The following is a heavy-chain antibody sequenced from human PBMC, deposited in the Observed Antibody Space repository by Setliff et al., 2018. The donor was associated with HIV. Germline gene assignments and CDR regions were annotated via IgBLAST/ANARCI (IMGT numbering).Heavy chain of an antibody. V-gene: IGHV4-4*07. CDR2: IYTSGSS. CDR1: GGAISSYY. CDR3: AKAAGYYDSSGYFDS. Sequence: ASETLSLTCTVSGGAISSYYWGWIRQSAGRGLEWIGRIYTSGSSKNNPSFESRVTMSLDTSKNQFSLQLRSVTVADTAVYYCAKAAGYYDSSGYFDSWGQGTQVTVSS. D-gene: IGHD3-22*01. J-gene: IGHJ4*02.